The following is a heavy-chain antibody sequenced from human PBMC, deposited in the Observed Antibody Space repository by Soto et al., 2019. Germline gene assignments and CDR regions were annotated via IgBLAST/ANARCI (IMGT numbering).Heavy chain of an antibody. CDR3: AKDGRHCSGGSCPQGH. CDR2: INPISGGT. Sequence: GASVKVSCKTSGYTFTDHHIHWVRQAPGQGLEWMGWINPISGGTKYREKFQGRVSITRDKSSSTAYMELSSLTSDDSAVYYCAKDGRHCSGGSCPQGHWGQGTLVTVSS. CDR1: GYTFTDHH. D-gene: IGHD2-15*01. V-gene: IGHV1-2*02. J-gene: IGHJ4*02.